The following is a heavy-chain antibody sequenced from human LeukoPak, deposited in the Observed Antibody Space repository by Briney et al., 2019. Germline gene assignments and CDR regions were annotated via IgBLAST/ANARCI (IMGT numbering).Heavy chain of an antibody. Sequence: SETLSLTCTVSGGSISSYYWSWIRQPPGKGLEWIGYIYYSGSTNYNPSLKSRVTISVDTSKNQFSLKLSSVTAADTAVYYCARQHYYDSSGYYGIWYFDLWGRGTLVTVSS. V-gene: IGHV4-59*08. CDR1: GGSISSYY. CDR3: ARQHYYDSSGYYGIWYFDL. J-gene: IGHJ2*01. D-gene: IGHD3-22*01. CDR2: IYYSGST.